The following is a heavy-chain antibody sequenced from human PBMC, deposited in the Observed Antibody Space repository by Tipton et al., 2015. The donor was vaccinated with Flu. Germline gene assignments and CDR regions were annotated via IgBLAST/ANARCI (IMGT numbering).Heavy chain of an antibody. CDR1: GFTFSRYA. V-gene: IGHV3-23*01. J-gene: IGHJ4*02. CDR2: ISDGGGRR. Sequence: SLRLSCAASGFTFSRYAMSWVRLAPGKGLEWVSTISDGGGRRYYPDSVKGRFTISRDNFKNTLYLQMNSVRAEDTAVYYCAKVIPELVAGLDYWGQGTLVTVSS. D-gene: IGHD6-19*01. CDR3: AKVIPELVAGLDY.